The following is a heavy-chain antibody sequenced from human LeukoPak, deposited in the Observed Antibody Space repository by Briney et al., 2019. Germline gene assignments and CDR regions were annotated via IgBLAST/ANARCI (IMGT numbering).Heavy chain of an antibody. Sequence: SQTLSLTCTVSGGSISSSGYYWSWIRQHPGKGLEWIGYIYHSGSTDYNPSLKSRVTISVDTSKNQFSLQLNSVTPDDTAVYYCARDLVGAKTWANWFDPWGQGTLVTVSS. CDR2: IYHSGST. CDR3: ARDLVGAKTWANWFDP. V-gene: IGHV4-31*03. D-gene: IGHD1-26*01. CDR1: GGSISSSGYY. J-gene: IGHJ5*02.